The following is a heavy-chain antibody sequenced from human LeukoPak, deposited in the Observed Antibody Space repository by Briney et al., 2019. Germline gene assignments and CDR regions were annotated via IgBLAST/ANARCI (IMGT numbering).Heavy chain of an antibody. D-gene: IGHD4/OR15-4a*01. Sequence: GGSLRLSCAASGFTFSNAWMTWVRQAPGKGLECVGRIKSKTDGGTADYAAPVKGRFTISRDDSKNTLYLQMNSLNTEDTAVYYCTAFYCDDGASYQGDYWGQGALVTVSS. V-gene: IGHV3-15*01. J-gene: IGHJ4*02. CDR1: GFTFSNAW. CDR2: IKSKTDGGTA. CDR3: TAFYCDDGASYQGDY.